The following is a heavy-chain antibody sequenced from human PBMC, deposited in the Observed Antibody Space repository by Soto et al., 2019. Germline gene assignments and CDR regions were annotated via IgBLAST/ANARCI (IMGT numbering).Heavy chain of an antibody. Sequence: QVQLVQSAAEVKKPGSSVKVSCKASGGTFSSYAISWVRQAPGQGLEWMGGIIPISETTNYAQKFQGRVTITADESKSTAFMELSSLRSEDTAVYYCARSQGSSTSLEIYYYYYYGMDVWGQGTTVTDSS. CDR3: ARSQGSSTSLEIYYYYYYGMDV. J-gene: IGHJ6*02. CDR1: GGTFSSYA. CDR2: IIPISETT. V-gene: IGHV1-69*01. D-gene: IGHD2-2*01.